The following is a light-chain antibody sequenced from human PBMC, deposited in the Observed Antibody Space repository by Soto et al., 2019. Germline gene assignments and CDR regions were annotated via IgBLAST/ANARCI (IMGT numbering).Light chain of an antibody. Sequence: EIVMTQSLATRSVSPGERATLSCRASQSVSSNFACSQQKPGQAPRLLIYGASTRATGIQDRFSGSGYGTEFTHTISCLQSEDFAVYYCQKYNNWPPWTFGQGTKVEIK. CDR1: QSVSSN. V-gene: IGKV3-15*01. CDR2: GAS. J-gene: IGKJ1*01. CDR3: QKYNNWPPWT.